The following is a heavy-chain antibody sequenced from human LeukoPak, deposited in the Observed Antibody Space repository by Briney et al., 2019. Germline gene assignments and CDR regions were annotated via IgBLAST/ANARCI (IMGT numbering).Heavy chain of an antibody. J-gene: IGHJ4*02. Sequence: GGSLRLSCAASEFTFSSYSMNWVRQAPGKGLEWVSCISSSSSNIYYADSVKGRFTISRDTSKNTLFLQMNSLRAEDTAVYYCARARIRLGGWYAFDYWGQGTLVTVSS. CDR2: ISSSSSNI. CDR3: ARARIRLGGWYAFDY. V-gene: IGHV3-48*01. CDR1: EFTFSSYS. D-gene: IGHD6-19*01.